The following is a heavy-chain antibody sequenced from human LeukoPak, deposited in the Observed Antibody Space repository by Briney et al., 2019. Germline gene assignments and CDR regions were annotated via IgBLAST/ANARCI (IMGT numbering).Heavy chain of an antibody. Sequence: ASVKVSCKASGYTFTSYYMHWVRQAPGQGLEWMGIINPSGGSTSYAQKFQGRVTMTRDTSTSTVYMELSSLRSEDTAVYYCARADIVVVPAAMGTDAFDIWGQGTMVTVSS. V-gene: IGHV1-46*01. CDR1: GYTFTSYY. J-gene: IGHJ3*02. D-gene: IGHD2-2*01. CDR2: INPSGGST. CDR3: ARADIVVVPAAMGTDAFDI.